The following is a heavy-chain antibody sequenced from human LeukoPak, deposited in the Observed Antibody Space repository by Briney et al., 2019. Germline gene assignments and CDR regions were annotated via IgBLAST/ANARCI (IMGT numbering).Heavy chain of an antibody. CDR3: AKGASGSGYLYYYYYGMDV. J-gene: IGHJ6*02. Sequence: GSLRLSCAASGFTFSSYAMSWVRQAPGKGLEWVSAISGSGGSTYYADSVKGRFTISRDNSKNTLYLQMNSLRAEDTAVYYCAKGASGSGYLYYYYYGMDVWGQGTTVTVSS. D-gene: IGHD3-3*01. V-gene: IGHV3-23*01. CDR1: GFTFSSYA. CDR2: ISGSGGST.